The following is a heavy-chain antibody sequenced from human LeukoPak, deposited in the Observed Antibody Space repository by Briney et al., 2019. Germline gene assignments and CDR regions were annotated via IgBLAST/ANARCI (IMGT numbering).Heavy chain of an antibody. CDR3: AKEEFWDSSTDY. V-gene: IGHV3-30*02. CDR1: RFNFNNYG. D-gene: IGHD2-2*01. CDR2: IRYDGSNK. Sequence: GGSLRLSCAASRFNFNNYGMHWVRQAPGKGLEWVAFIRYDGSNKYYADSVKGRFTISRDNSKNTLYLQMNSLRAEDTAVYYCAKEEFWDSSTDYWGQGTLVTVSS. J-gene: IGHJ4*02.